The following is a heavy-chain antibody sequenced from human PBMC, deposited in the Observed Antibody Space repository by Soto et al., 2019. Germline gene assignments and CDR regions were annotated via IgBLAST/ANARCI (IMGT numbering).Heavy chain of an antibody. D-gene: IGHD2-15*01. J-gene: IGHJ4*02. CDR3: ATIQIRYCSGGSCSDY. CDR1: GYTFTGYY. CDR2: INPNSGGT. Sequence: QVQLVQSGAEVKKPGASVKVSCKASGYTFTGYYMHWVRQAPGQGLEWMGWINPNSGGTNYAQKFQGRVTMTRDTSISTAYMELSRLRSDDTAVYYCATIQIRYCSGGSCSDYWGQGTLVTVSS. V-gene: IGHV1-2*02.